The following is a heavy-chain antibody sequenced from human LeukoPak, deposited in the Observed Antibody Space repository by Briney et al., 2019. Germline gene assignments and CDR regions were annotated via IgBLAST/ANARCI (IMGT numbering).Heavy chain of an antibody. D-gene: IGHD2/OR15-2a*01. CDR1: GYTFTGYY. J-gene: IGHJ3*02. CDR3: ARDPAGFYDAYAFDI. CDR2: INPNSGGT. V-gene: IGHV1-2*02. Sequence: GASVKVSCKASGYTFTGYYMHWVRQAPGQGLEWMGWINPNSGGTNYAQKFQGRVTMTRDTSISTAYMELSRLRSDDTAVYYCARDPAGFYDAYAFDIWGQGTMVTVSS.